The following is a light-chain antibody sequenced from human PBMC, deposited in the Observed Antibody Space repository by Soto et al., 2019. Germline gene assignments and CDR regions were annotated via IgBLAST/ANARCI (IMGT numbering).Light chain of an antibody. Sequence: EIVMTQSPATLSVSPGERATLSCRASQSVSSNLAWYQQKPGQAPRLLIYGASTRATGIPARFSGSGSETDFTLTISSLRSEEFAVYYCQQYNYWPWTFGQGTKVEIK. CDR1: QSVSSN. V-gene: IGKV3-15*01. J-gene: IGKJ1*01. CDR3: QQYNYWPWT. CDR2: GAS.